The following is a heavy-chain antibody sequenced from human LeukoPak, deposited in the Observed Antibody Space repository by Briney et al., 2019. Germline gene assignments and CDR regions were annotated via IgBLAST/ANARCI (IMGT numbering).Heavy chain of an antibody. V-gene: IGHV1-2*02. J-gene: IGHJ4*02. CDR1: GYTFTGYY. CDR3: AREGYCSSTSCYYFDY. D-gene: IGHD2-2*01. Sequence: ASVKVSCKASGYTFTGYYMHWVRQAPGQGLEWMGWINPNSGGTNYAQKFQGRVTMTRDTSISTAYMELSRLRSDDTAVYYCAREGYCSSTSCYYFDYWGRGTLVTVSS. CDR2: INPNSGGT.